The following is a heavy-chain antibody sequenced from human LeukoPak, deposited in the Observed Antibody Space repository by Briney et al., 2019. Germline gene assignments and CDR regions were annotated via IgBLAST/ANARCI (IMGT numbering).Heavy chain of an antibody. CDR2: ISYDGSNK. D-gene: IGHD5-18*01. V-gene: IGHV3-30*18. Sequence: GGSLRLSCAASGFTFSSYGMHWVRQAPGKGLEWVAVISYDGSNKYYADSVKGRFTISRDNSKNTLYLQTNSLRAEDTAVYYCAKHLRIQLWSELDYWGQGTLVTVSS. J-gene: IGHJ4*02. CDR3: AKHLRIQLWSELDY. CDR1: GFTFSSYG.